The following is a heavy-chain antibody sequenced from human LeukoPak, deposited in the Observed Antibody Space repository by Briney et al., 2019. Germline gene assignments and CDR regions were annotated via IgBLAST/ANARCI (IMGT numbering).Heavy chain of an antibody. CDR2: ISSSSSTI. CDR3: ARVNSEYSYGPFEY. J-gene: IGHJ4*02. Sequence: QAGGSLRLSCAASGFTFSSYSMNWVRQAPGKGLEWVSYISSSSSTIYYADSVKGRFTISRDNAKNSLYLQMNSVRAEETDVYYCARVNSEYSYGPFEYWGKGTLVTV. CDR1: GFTFSSYS. D-gene: IGHD5-18*01. V-gene: IGHV3-48*04.